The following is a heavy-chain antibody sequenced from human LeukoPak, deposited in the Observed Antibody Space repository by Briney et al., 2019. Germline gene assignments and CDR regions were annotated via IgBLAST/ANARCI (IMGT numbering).Heavy chain of an antibody. CDR3: ARDMGFGDYGLDY. CDR2: ISGSGGST. D-gene: IGHD4-17*01. V-gene: IGHV3-23*01. J-gene: IGHJ4*02. CDR1: GFTFSSYA. Sequence: LTGGSLRLSCAASGFTFSSYAMSWVRQAPGKGLEWVSAISGSGGSTYYADSVKGRFTISRDNSKNTLYLQMNSLRAEDTAVYYCARDMGFGDYGLDYWGQGTLVTVSS.